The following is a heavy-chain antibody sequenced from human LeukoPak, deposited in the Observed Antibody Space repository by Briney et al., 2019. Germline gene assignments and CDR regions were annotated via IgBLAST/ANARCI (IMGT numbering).Heavy chain of an antibody. V-gene: IGHV3-48*04. J-gene: IGHJ6*03. D-gene: IGHD4-11*01. Sequence: GGSLRLSCAASGFTFSSYSMNWVRQAPGKGLEWVSYISSSSSTIYYADSVKGRFTISRDNAKNSLYLQMNSLRAEDTAVYYCAKTVPPHYYYYYMDVWGKGTTVTVSS. CDR1: GFTFSSYS. CDR2: ISSSSSTI. CDR3: AKTVPPHYYYYYMDV.